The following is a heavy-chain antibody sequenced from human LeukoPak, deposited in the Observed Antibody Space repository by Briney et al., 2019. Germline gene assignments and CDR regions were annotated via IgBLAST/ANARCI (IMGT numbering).Heavy chain of an antibody. J-gene: IGHJ6*02. CDR3: AKVGTGGYGVDV. D-gene: IGHD2-8*02. V-gene: IGHV3-23*01. CDR1: GFTFSSYA. Sequence: GGSLRLSCAASGFTFSSYAMSWVRQAPGKGLEGVSGISGRGDSTYDADSVKGRFTISRDNSKNTLYLQMNSLRAEDTAVYYCAKVGTGGYGVDVWGQGTTVTVSS. CDR2: ISGRGDST.